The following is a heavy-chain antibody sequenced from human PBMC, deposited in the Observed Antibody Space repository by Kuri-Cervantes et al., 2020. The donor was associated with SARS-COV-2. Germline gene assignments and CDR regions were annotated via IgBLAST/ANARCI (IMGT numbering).Heavy chain of an antibody. CDR1: GFTFSSYG. V-gene: IGHV3-30*18. Sequence: GESLKISCAASGFTFSSYGMHWVRQAPGKGLEWVAVISYDGSNKYYADSVKGRFTISRDNSKNTLYLQMNSLRAEGTAVYYCAKVAEEDSSGWYPDYYYGMDVWGQGTTVTVSS. D-gene: IGHD6-19*01. CDR3: AKVAEEDSSGWYPDYYYGMDV. CDR2: ISYDGSNK. J-gene: IGHJ6*02.